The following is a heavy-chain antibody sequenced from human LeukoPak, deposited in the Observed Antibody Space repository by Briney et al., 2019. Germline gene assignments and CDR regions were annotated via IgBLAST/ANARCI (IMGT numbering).Heavy chain of an antibody. V-gene: IGHV1-69*05. CDR1: GGTFSSYA. D-gene: IGHD3-3*01. Sequence: ASVKVSCKASGGTFSSYAISWVRQAPGQGLEWMGGIIPIFGTANYAQKFQGRVTITTDESTSTAYMELSSLRSEDTAVYYCATSEWFWSGSVYYYYYMDVWGKGTTVTVSS. J-gene: IGHJ6*03. CDR2: IIPIFGTA. CDR3: ATSEWFWSGSVYYYYYMDV.